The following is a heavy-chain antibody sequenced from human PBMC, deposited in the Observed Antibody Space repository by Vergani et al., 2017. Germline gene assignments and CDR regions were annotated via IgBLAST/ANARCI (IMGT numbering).Heavy chain of an antibody. J-gene: IGHJ6*02. Sequence: QVQLVQSGAEVKKPGSSVKVSCKASGGTFSSYTISWVRPAPGQGLEWMGRIIPILGIANYAQKFQGRVTITADKSTSTAYMELSSLRSEDTAVYYCARDQSITMVRGVGYGRDVWGQGTTVTVSS. D-gene: IGHD3-10*01. CDR2: IIPILGIA. V-gene: IGHV1-69*08. CDR1: GGTFSSYT. CDR3: ARDQSITMVRGVGYGRDV.